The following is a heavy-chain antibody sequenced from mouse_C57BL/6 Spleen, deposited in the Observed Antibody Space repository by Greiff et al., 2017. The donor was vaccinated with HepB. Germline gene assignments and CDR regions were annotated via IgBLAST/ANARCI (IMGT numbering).Heavy chain of an antibody. CDR2: IDPSDSYT. V-gene: IGHV1-50*01. D-gene: IGHD4-1*01. Sequence: QVQLQQSGAELVKPGASVKLSCKASGYTFTSYWMQWVKQRPGQGLEWIGEIDPSDSYTNYNQKFKGKATLTVDTSSSTAYMQLSSLTSEDSAVYYCARFWDGGYFDVWGTGTTVTVSS. CDR1: GYTFTSYW. CDR3: ARFWDGGYFDV. J-gene: IGHJ1*03.